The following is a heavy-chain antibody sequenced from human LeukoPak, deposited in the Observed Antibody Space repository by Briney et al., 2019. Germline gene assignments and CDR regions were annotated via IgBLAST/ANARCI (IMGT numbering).Heavy chain of an antibody. J-gene: IGHJ4*02. D-gene: IGHD3-10*01. CDR2: INPNSGGT. V-gene: IGHV1-2*02. CDR1: GYTFTGYY. Sequence: ASVKVSCKASGYTFTGYYMHWVRQAPGQGLEWMGWINPNSGGTNYAQKFQGRVTMTRDTSISTAYMELSRLRSDDTAVYYCARDMGVLLWFGELFNWGQGTLVTVSS. CDR3: ARDMGVLLWFGELFN.